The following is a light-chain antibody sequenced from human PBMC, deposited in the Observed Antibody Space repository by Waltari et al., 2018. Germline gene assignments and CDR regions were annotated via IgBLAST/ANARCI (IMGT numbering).Light chain of an antibody. V-gene: IGLV1-51*01. CDR1: GPNIGNNS. Sequence: QSVLTQPPSASAAPAPKVTISCPGTGPNIGNNSVSWYQQLPGTAPKLLIYDNNKRPSGIPDRFSGSKSGTSATLGITGLQTGDEADYYCGTWDTDLSVVFGGGTKLTVL. J-gene: IGLJ2*01. CDR3: GTWDTDLSVV. CDR2: DNN.